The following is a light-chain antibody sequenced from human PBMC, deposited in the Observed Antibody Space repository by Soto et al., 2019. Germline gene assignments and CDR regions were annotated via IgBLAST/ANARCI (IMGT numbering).Light chain of an antibody. CDR2: DVS. J-gene: IGLJ2*01. V-gene: IGLV2-14*03. CDR1: NSDIGGYNY. Sequence: QSALTQPASVSGSPGQSITISCTGTNSDIGGYNYVSWYQQHPGKAPKLMIYDVSNRPSGVSYRFSGSKSGNTASLTISGLQAEEEADYYCSSYTSRSTLGVFGGGTKVTVL. CDR3: SSYTSRSTLGV.